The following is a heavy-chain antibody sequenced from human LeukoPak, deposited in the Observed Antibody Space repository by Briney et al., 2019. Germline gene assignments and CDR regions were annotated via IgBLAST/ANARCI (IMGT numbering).Heavy chain of an antibody. D-gene: IGHD3-22*01. V-gene: IGHV3-23*01. CDR1: GFTFSSYA. Sequence: GGSLRLSCAASGFTFSSYAMSWVRQAPGRGLEWVSAISGSGGSTYYADSVKGRFTISRDNSKNTLYLQMNSLRAEDTAVYYCARDDHYYDSSGYFDYWGQGTLVTVSS. CDR2: ISGSGGST. J-gene: IGHJ4*02. CDR3: ARDDHYYDSSGYFDY.